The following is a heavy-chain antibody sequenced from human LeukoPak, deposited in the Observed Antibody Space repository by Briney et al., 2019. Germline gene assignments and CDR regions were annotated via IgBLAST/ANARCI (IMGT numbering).Heavy chain of an antibody. J-gene: IGHJ4*02. CDR2: ISAYNGNT. CDR3: ARDEGATTNFDY. V-gene: IGHV1-18*01. Sequence: ASVKVSCKASGYTFTSYGISWVRQAPGQVLEWMGWISAYNGNTNYAQKLQGRVTMTTDTSTSTAYMELRRLTSDDTAVYYCARDEGATTNFDYWGQGTLVTVSS. D-gene: IGHD1-26*01. CDR1: GYTFTSYG.